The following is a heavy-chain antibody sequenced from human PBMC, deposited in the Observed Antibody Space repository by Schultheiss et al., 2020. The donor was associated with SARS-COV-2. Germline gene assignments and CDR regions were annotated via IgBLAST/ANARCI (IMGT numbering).Heavy chain of an antibody. D-gene: IGHD3-3*01. Sequence: SETLSLTCTVSGGSISSYYWSWIRQHPGKGLEWIGYIYYSGSTNYNPSLKSRVTISVDTSKNQLSLKLSSVTAAHTAVYYCSRGNDSMYYYGMDVWGQGTTVTVSS. CDR1: GGSISSYY. J-gene: IGHJ6*02. CDR3: SRGNDSMYYYGMDV. V-gene: IGHV4-59*01. CDR2: IYYSGST.